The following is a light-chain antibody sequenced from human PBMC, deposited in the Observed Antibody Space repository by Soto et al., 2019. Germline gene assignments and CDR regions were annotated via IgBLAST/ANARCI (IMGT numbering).Light chain of an antibody. CDR3: QQLFDSPIT. CDR1: QVISTS. J-gene: IGKJ5*01. CDR2: AAS. V-gene: IGKV1-9*01. Sequence: DIKLTQSPSVLSPSIGESGAITCRASQVISTSLAWYQVKPGKAPQLLIYAASTLESGVPSRFSATVSGTEFSLTITSLQPEDFATYYCQQLFDSPITFGQGTRLEI.